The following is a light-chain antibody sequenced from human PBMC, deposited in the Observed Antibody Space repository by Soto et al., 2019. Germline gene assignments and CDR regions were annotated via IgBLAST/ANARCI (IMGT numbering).Light chain of an antibody. J-gene: IGKJ3*01. Sequence: EIVMTQAPATLSVSPGERATLSCRASQSVSSNLAWYQHNPGQAPRLLIYGASTRATGIPDRFSGSGSGTDFTLTISSLQSEDFVVYYCQKYDNWQFTFGHGTKVDIK. CDR1: QSVSSN. CDR3: QKYDNWQFT. CDR2: GAS. V-gene: IGKV3-15*01.